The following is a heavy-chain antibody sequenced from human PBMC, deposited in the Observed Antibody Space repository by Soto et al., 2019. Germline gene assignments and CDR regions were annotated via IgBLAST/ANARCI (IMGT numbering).Heavy chain of an antibody. V-gene: IGHV3-30-3*01. J-gene: IGHJ6*02. CDR1: GFTFSSYA. D-gene: IGHD5-12*01. Sequence: PRGSQRLSCAASGFTFSSYAMHWVRQAPGKGLELVAVISYDGGNKYYADSVKGRFTISRDNSKNTLYLQMNSLRAEDTAVYYCARDRRDGGYDLYYGMDVWGQGTTVTVSS. CDR2: ISYDGGNK. CDR3: ARDRRDGGYDLYYGMDV.